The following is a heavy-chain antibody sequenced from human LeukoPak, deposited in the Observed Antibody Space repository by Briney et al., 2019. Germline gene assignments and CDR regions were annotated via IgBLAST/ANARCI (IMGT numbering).Heavy chain of an antibody. CDR2: ISGSGGST. CDR3: AKCFSGSYGGDY. V-gene: IGHV3-23*01. Sequence: GGSLRLSCAASGFAFSTYAMSWVRQTPGKGLEWVSAISGSGGSTYYAGSVKGRFTISRDNSKNTLYLQMNSLRAEDTAVYYCAKCFSGSYGGDYWGQGTLVTVSS. CDR1: GFAFSTYA. D-gene: IGHD1-26*01. J-gene: IGHJ4*02.